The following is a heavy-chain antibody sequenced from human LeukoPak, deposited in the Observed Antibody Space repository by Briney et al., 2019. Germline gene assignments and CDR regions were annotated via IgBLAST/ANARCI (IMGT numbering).Heavy chain of an antibody. Sequence: GGPLRLSCAASGFTFTNAWMAWFRQAPGKGLEWVGRIKSRPDGGTTDFAAPVKGRFTISRDDSKNTLYLHMNSLKTEDTAVYYCITVYDSVANWGRGTLVTVSS. CDR3: ITVYDSVAN. D-gene: IGHD5-12*01. V-gene: IGHV3-15*01. CDR1: GFTFTNAW. CDR2: IKSRPDGGTT. J-gene: IGHJ4*02.